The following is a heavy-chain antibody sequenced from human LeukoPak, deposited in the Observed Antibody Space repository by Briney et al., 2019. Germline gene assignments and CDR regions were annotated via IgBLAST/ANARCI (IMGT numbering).Heavy chain of an antibody. V-gene: IGHV4-31*03. CDR2: IYYSGST. CDR3: ARVYYDYVWGSYRKYFDY. CDR1: GGSISSGGYY. J-gene: IGHJ4*02. Sequence: SETLSLTCTVSGGSISSGGYYWSWIRQHPGEGLEWIGYIYYSGSTYYNPSLKSRVTISVDTSKNQFSLKLSSVTAADTAVYYCARVYYDYVWGSYRKYFDYWGQGTLVTVSS. D-gene: IGHD3-16*02.